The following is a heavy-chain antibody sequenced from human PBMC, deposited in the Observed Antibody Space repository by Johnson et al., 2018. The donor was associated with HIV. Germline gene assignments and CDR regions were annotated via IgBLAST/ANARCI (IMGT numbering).Heavy chain of an antibody. V-gene: IGHV3-7*03. Sequence: VQLVESGGGVVQPGGSLRVSCAASGFTFSDYSMSWIRQAPGKGLEWVANIKQDGSEKYYVDSVKGRFTISRDNAKNSLYLQMKSLRAEDTALYYCASHRSIAADDAFDIWGQGTMVTVSS. CDR2: IKQDGSEK. CDR1: GFTFSDYS. CDR3: ASHRSIAADDAFDI. D-gene: IGHD6-13*01. J-gene: IGHJ3*02.